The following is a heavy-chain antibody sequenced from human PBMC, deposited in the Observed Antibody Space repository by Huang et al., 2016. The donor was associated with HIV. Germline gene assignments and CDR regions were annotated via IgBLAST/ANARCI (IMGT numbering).Heavy chain of an antibody. CDR3: ARDWSFGSSTSPAD. CDR1: GYTFTDSN. J-gene: IGHJ4*02. V-gene: IGHV1-2*02. Sequence: QVQLVQSGAEVKNPGASVRVSCKASGYTFTDSNIHWVRQAPGQGLEWIGWINPKRGGTSYAQRLQGRVTMTRDTTISTVHMDLRRIQSDDTAVYFCARDWSFGSSTSPADWGQGTLVTVSS. CDR2: INPKRGGT. D-gene: IGHD6-6*01.